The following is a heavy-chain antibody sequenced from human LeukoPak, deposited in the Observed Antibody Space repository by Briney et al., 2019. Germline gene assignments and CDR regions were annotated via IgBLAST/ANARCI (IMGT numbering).Heavy chain of an antibody. CDR3: ARDPYVRVRSSSWCFDY. CDR1: GFTFSSYE. D-gene: IGHD6-13*01. CDR2: IGSSDSTT. J-gene: IGHJ4*02. V-gene: IGHV3-48*03. Sequence: GGSLRLSCVASGFTFSSYEMNWVRQAPGKGLEWLSYIGSSDSTTHYADSVKGRFTISRDNSKNTLYLQMNSLRAEDTAVYYCARDPYVRVRSSSWCFDYWGQGTLVTVSS.